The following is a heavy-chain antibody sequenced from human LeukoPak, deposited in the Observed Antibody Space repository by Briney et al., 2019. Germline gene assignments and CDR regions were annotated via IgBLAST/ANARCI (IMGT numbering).Heavy chain of an antibody. CDR1: GFTVSSNY. CDR3: ARDHYYYDSSGDHFDY. CDR2: IYIGGST. D-gene: IGHD3-22*01. Sequence: GGSLRLSCAASGFTVSSNYMSWVRQAPGKGLEWVSVIYIGGSTYYADSVKGRFTSSRDNSKNTLYLEMNSLRAEDTAVYYCARDHYYYDSSGDHFDYGAQGTLVTVPS. V-gene: IGHV3-66*01. J-gene: IGHJ4*02.